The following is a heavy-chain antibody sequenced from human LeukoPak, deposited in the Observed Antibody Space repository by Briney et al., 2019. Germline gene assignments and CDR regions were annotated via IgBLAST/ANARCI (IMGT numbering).Heavy chain of an antibody. Sequence: SETLSLTCTVSGVSISSYYWNWIRQPPGKGLEWIGYSSYSGSTNYNPSLKSRVTISVDTSKNQLSLRLNSVTAADTAVYYCARLDAFDIWGQGTMVTVSS. CDR3: ARLDAFDI. V-gene: IGHV4-59*01. J-gene: IGHJ3*02. CDR2: SSYSGST. CDR1: GVSISSYY.